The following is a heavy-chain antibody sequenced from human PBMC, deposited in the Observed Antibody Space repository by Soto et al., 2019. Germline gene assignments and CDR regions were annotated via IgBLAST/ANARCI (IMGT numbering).Heavy chain of an antibody. CDR2: TYPAGGR. Sequence: PSETLSLTYVVSGYSINDTYWGRCAREAPKKGREGIGATYPAGGRSYMPSLRGRITLSLDTSKHQFSLQLTSLTAADTGVYYCARAVYCTTANCWDDVHYYNIDVWGQGTAVT. CDR3: ARAVYCTTANCWDDVHYYNIDV. CDR1: GYSINDTYW. J-gene: IGHJ6*02. D-gene: IGHD2-2*01. V-gene: IGHV4-4*02.